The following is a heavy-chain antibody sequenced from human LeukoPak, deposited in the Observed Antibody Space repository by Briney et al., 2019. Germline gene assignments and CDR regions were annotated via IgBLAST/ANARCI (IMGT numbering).Heavy chain of an antibody. Sequence: LPGGSLRLSCAASGFTFSSYAMSWVRQAPGKGLEWVSAISGSGGSTYYADSVKGRFTISRDNSKNTLYLQMNSLRAEDTAVYYCASQSLGRYYDFWSARLAPDGGDYWGQGTLVTVSS. CDR1: GFTFSSYA. D-gene: IGHD3-3*01. V-gene: IGHV3-23*01. J-gene: IGHJ4*02. CDR2: ISGSGGST. CDR3: ASQSLGRYYDFWSARLAPDGGDY.